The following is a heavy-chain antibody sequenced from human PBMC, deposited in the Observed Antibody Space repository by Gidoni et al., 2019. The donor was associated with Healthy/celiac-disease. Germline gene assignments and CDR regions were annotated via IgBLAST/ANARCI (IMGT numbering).Heavy chain of an antibody. CDR1: GFTFSSYA. D-gene: IGHD3-22*01. V-gene: IGHV3-23*01. Sequence: EVQLLESGGGLVQPGGSLRLSCAASGFTFSSYAMSWVRQAPGKGLEWVSAISGSGGSTYYADSVKGRFTISRDNSKNTLYLQMNSLRAEDTAVYYCAKDHQLTYYYDSSGYYRGGYFDYWGQGTLVTVSS. CDR2: ISGSGGST. J-gene: IGHJ4*02. CDR3: AKDHQLTYYYDSSGYYRGGYFDY.